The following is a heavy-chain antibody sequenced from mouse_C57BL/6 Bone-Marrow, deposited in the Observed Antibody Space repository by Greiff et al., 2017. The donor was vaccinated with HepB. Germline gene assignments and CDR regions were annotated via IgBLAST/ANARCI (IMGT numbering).Heavy chain of an antibody. CDR2: ISSGGDYI. Sequence: EVKVVESGEGLVKPGGSLKLSSAASGFTFSSYAMSWVRQTPEKRLEWVAYISSGGDYIYYADTVKGRFTISRDNARNTLYLQMSSLKSEDTAMYYCTRVVYDGYAWFAYWGQGTLVTVSA. CDR3: TRVVYDGYAWFAY. J-gene: IGHJ3*01. D-gene: IGHD2-3*01. CDR1: GFTFSSYA. V-gene: IGHV5-9-1*02.